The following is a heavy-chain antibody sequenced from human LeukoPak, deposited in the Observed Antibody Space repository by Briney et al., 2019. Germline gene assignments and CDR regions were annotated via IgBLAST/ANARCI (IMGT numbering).Heavy chain of an antibody. CDR3: VRGLNDYGDYGHAY. CDR1: GFTFSQYA. D-gene: IGHD4-17*01. V-gene: IGHV3-33*01. J-gene: IGHJ4*02. Sequence: SGGSLRLSCEVSGFTFSQYAMHWVRQSPGKGLEWVAAIWYDGSQTYYADSVKGRFTVSRDNSKDTVYLQMNSLRDEDTAVYYCVRGLNDYGDYGHAYWGQETLVIVSS. CDR2: IWYDGSQT.